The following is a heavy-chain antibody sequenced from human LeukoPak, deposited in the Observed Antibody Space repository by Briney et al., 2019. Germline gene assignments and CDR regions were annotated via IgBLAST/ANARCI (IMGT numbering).Heavy chain of an antibody. D-gene: IGHD3-22*01. J-gene: IGHJ4*02. CDR1: GFTFSSYA. Sequence: GGSLRLSCAASGFTFSSYAMSWVRQAPGKGLEWVSAISGSGGSTYYADSVKGRITISRDNSKKTLYLQMNSLRAEDTAVYYCAKSDDSSGYWGGYFDYWGQGTLVTVSS. CDR3: AKSDDSSGYWGGYFDY. CDR2: ISGSGGST. V-gene: IGHV3-23*01.